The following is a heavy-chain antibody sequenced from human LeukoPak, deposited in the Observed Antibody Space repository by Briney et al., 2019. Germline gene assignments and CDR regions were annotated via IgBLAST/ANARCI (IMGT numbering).Heavy chain of an antibody. CDR3: ARDPSGYPLVYFDY. J-gene: IGHJ4*02. CDR2: ISSSSSYI. V-gene: IGHV3-21*01. CDR1: GFTFSSYS. D-gene: IGHD3-22*01. Sequence: GGSLRLSCAASGFTFSSYSMNGVRQAPGKGLEWVSSISSSSSYIYYADSVKGRFTISRDNAKNSLYPQMNSLRAEDTAVYYCARDPSGYPLVYFDYWGQGTLVTVSS.